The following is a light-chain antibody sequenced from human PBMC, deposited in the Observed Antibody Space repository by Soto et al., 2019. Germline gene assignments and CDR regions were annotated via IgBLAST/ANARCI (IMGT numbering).Light chain of an antibody. CDR2: DGS. J-gene: IGKJ5*01. CDR3: QQRTRWPMT. Sequence: EIVLTPYPATLSVSPGERVTLSCRASQNLHSFLNWYQQRPGQAPRPLIYDGSKRPAGVPDRISGDGSGTDYTLTISSLEPEDFAVYYCQQRTRWPMTVGQGTRLEI. CDR1: QNLHSF. V-gene: IGKV3-11*01.